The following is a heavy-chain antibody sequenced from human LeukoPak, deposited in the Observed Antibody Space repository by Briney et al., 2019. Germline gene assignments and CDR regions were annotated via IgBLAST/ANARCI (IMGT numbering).Heavy chain of an antibody. Sequence: GGSLILSCAASGSTFSNYDMTWVRQAPGKGLEWVSSISATTIYRFSAGSVRGRFTISRDNVENSLYLQMNDLRREDTAVYYCARIGLGRDAYNSFDYWGQGTLVIVSS. CDR2: ISATTIYR. J-gene: IGHJ4*02. D-gene: IGHD5-24*01. CDR1: GSTFSNYD. CDR3: ARIGLGRDAYNSFDY. V-gene: IGHV3-21*01.